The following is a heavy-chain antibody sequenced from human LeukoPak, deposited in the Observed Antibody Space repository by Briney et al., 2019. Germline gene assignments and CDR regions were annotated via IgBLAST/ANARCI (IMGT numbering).Heavy chain of an antibody. D-gene: IGHD6-19*01. J-gene: IGHJ6*02. CDR1: GFTFSSYS. Sequence: PGGSLRLSCAASGFTFSSYSMNWVRQAPGKGLEWVSSISSSSTYIFYAVSVKGRFTISRDNAKNSLYLQMNSLRAEDTAVYYCAREDSGWPPHGMDVWGQGTTVTVSS. CDR2: ISSSSTYI. CDR3: AREDSGWPPHGMDV. V-gene: IGHV3-21*01.